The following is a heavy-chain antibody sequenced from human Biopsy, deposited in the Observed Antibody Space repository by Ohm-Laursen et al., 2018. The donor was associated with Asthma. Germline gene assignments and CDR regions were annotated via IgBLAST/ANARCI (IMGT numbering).Heavy chain of an antibody. J-gene: IGHJ4*02. D-gene: IGHD1-26*01. CDR1: EFSFSNYG. Sequence: SLRLSCAASEFSFSNYGMHWVRQAPGKGLDWVAVISFDGSNKNYTDSVKGRFTISRDNSRNTLHLQMNSLRAEDTAVYYCAEDVFPGWELRRGPDYWGQGTLVTVSS. V-gene: IGHV3-30*18. CDR3: AEDVFPGWELRRGPDY. CDR2: ISFDGSNK.